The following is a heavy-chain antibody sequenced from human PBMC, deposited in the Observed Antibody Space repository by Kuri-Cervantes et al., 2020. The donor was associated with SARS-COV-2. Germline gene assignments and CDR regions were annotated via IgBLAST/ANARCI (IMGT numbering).Heavy chain of an antibody. D-gene: IGHD3-22*01. CDR2: TKQDGSER. CDR3: ARDADSSSWYAY. CDR1: GFTFSSYW. J-gene: IGHJ4*02. Sequence: GESLKISCAASGFTFSSYWMSWVRQAPGKGLEWVANTKQDGSERFYVDSVKGRFTISRDNAKNSLYLQMDSLRVEDTAVYYCARDADSSSWYAYWGQGALVTVSS. V-gene: IGHV3-7*01.